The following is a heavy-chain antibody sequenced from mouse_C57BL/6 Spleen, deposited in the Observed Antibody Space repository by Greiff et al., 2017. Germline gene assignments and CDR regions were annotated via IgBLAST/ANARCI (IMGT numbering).Heavy chain of an antibody. CDR1: GFTFSDYG. D-gene: IGHD1-1*01. CDR2: ISSGSSTN. J-gene: IGHJ3*01. Sequence: EVKVVESGGGLVKPGGSLKLSCAASGFTFSDYGMHWVRQAPEKGLEWVAYISSGSSTNYYADTVKGRFTISRDNAKNTPFLHMTSLRSEDTAMYYCSSWVYYGQGLAYWGQGTLVTVSA. V-gene: IGHV5-17*01. CDR3: SSWVYYGQGLAY.